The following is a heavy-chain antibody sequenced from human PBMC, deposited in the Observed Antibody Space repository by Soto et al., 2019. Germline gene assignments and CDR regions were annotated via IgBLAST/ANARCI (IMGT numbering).Heavy chain of an antibody. CDR1: GGSFSGYY. V-gene: IGHV4-34*01. CDR3: AGGWVRGVGFRLGGDYYYYYMDV. D-gene: IGHD3-10*01. Sequence: SETLSLTCAVYGGSFSGYYWSWIRQPPGKGLEWIGEINHSGSTNYNPSLKSRVTISVDTSKNQFSLKLSSVTAADTAVYYCAGGWVRGVGFRLGGDYYYYYMDVWGKGTTVTVSS. J-gene: IGHJ6*03. CDR2: INHSGST.